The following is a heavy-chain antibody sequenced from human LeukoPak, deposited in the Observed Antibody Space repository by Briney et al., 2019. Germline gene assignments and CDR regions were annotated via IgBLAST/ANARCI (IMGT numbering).Heavy chain of an antibody. D-gene: IGHD6-13*01. V-gene: IGHV3-21*01. CDR1: GFTFSSYS. Sequence: GGSLRLSCAASGFTFSSYSMNWVRQAPGKGLEWVSSISSSSYIYYADSVKGRFTISRDNAKNSLYLQMNSLRAEDTAVYYCARELVYSSSWYYFDYWGQGTLVTVSS. J-gene: IGHJ4*02. CDR2: ISSSSYI. CDR3: ARELVYSSSWYYFDY.